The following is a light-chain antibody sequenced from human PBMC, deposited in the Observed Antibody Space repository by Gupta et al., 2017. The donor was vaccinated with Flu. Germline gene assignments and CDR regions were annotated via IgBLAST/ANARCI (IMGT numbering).Light chain of an antibody. Sequence: DIHMPPSPSTLYASVGDRVTITCRASQSIRSWLAWYQQKPGKAPNLLIYKASSLESGVPSRFSGSGSGTEFTLTISSLQPDDFATYYCQQYDSYSLTFGGGTEVEIK. CDR1: QSIRSW. V-gene: IGKV1-5*03. CDR2: KAS. CDR3: QQYDSYSLT. J-gene: IGKJ4*01.